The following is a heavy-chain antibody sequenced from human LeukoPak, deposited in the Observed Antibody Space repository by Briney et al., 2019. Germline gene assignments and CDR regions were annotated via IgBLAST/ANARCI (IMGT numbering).Heavy chain of an antibody. Sequence: SETLSLPCTVSGGSISSYYWSWIRQPAGKGLEWIGRIYTSGSTNYNPSLKSRVTMSVDTSKNQFSLKLSSVTAADTAVYYCAREGPTATTPIFDYWGQGTLVTVSS. J-gene: IGHJ4*02. V-gene: IGHV4-4*07. CDR2: IYTSGST. D-gene: IGHD5-12*01. CDR1: GGSISSYY. CDR3: AREGPTATTPIFDY.